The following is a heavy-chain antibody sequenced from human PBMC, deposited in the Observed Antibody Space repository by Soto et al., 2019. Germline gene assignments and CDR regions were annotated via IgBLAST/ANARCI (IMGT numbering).Heavy chain of an antibody. D-gene: IGHD1-7*01. J-gene: IGHJ4*01. V-gene: IGHV3-48*03. Sequence: PGGSLRLSCAASGFTFSSYEMIWVRQAPGKGLESISYVDTSGSPIYYADSVKCRFTISRDNAKKSLFLQMNSLRAEHTAVYYCAGSQWKYGSDNWGPGALVTVSS. CDR1: GFTFSSYE. CDR2: VDTSGSPI. CDR3: AGSQWKYGSDN.